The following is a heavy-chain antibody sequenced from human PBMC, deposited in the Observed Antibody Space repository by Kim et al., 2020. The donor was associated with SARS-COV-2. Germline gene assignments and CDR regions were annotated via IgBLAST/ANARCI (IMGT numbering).Heavy chain of an antibody. D-gene: IGHD3-16*01. V-gene: IGHV3-23*01. J-gene: IGHJ6*02. Sequence: GGSLRLSCAASGFTFSSYAMSWVRQAPGKGLEWVSAISGSGGSTYYADSVKGRFTISRDNSKNTLYLQMNSLRAEDTAVYYCAKVPHGVKHYYYYGMDVWGQGTTVTVSS. CDR2: ISGSGGST. CDR3: AKVPHGVKHYYYYGMDV. CDR1: GFTFSSYA.